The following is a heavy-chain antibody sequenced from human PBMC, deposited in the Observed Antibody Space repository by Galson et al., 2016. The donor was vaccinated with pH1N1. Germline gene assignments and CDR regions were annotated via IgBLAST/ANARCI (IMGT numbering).Heavy chain of an antibody. CDR1: GFTLSDYY. Sequence: SLRLSCAASGFTLSDYYMNWIRETPERGLEWLSSIGSSGNVAYAASVKGRLTISRDNAQNSLLLQMDSLRVDDTALYYCAREWGIGAAGPLDSWGQGALVIVSS. J-gene: IGHJ4*02. CDR2: IGSSGNV. V-gene: IGHV3-11*01. CDR3: AREWGIGAAGPLDS. D-gene: IGHD6-13*01.